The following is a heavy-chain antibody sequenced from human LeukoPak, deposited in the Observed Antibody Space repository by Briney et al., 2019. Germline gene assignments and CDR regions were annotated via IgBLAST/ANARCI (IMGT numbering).Heavy chain of an antibody. D-gene: IGHD2-2*01. CDR3: ARDGISAVVPAAMVRSGWFDP. CDR1: GFTFSSYS. Sequence: GGSLRLSCAASGFTFSSYSMNWVRQAPGKGLEWVSSISSSSSYIYYADSVKGRFTISRDNAKNSLYLQMNSLRAEDTAVYYCARDGISAVVPAAMVRSGWFDPWGQGTLVTVSS. V-gene: IGHV3-21*01. CDR2: ISSSSSYI. J-gene: IGHJ5*02.